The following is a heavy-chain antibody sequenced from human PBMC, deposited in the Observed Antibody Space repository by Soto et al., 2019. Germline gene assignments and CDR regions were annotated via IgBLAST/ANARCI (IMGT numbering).Heavy chain of an antibody. J-gene: IGHJ3*02. CDR3: ARERGYSGYDWFDAFDI. V-gene: IGHV1-8*01. CDR1: GYTFTRYD. Sequence: ASVKVSCKASGYTFTRYDINWVRQATGQGLEWMGWMNPNSGNTGYAQKFQGRVTMTRNTSISTAYMELSSLRSEDTAVYYCARERGYSGYDWFDAFDIWGQGTMVTVS. CDR2: MNPNSGNT. D-gene: IGHD5-12*01.